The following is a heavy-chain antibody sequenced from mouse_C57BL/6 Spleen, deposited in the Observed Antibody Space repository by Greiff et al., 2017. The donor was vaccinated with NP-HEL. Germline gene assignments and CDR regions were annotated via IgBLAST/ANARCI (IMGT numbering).Heavy chain of an antibody. CDR1: GYAFSSYW. Sequence: QVQLQQSGAELVKPGASVKISCKASGYAFSSYWMNWVKQRPGKGLEWIGQIYPGDGDTNYNGKFKGKATLTADKSSSTAYMQLSSLTSEDSAVYFCARSGSSGYVNAMDYWGQGTSVTVSS. D-gene: IGHD3-2*02. CDR3: ARSGSSGYVNAMDY. CDR2: IYPGDGDT. J-gene: IGHJ4*01. V-gene: IGHV1-80*01.